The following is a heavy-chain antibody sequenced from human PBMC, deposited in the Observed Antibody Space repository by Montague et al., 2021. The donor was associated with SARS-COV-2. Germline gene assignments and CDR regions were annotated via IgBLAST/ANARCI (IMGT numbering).Heavy chain of an antibody. CDR3: ARRGTGNYEILDY. V-gene: IGHV4-59*01. D-gene: IGHD3-3*01. J-gene: IGHJ4*02. CDR1: GGSMRRYY. CDR2: IYDSGGA. Sequence: SETLSLTCTISGGSMRRYYWTWIRQLPGKELEWIGSIYDSGGARYNPSLKSRVSISVDASKNQFSLRVISVTAADTAVYFCARRGTGNYEILDYWGQGIPVTVSS.